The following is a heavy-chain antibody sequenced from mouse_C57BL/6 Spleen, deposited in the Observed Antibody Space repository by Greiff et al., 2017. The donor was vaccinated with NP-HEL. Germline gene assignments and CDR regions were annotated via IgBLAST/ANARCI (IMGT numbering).Heavy chain of an antibody. CDR3: ARSARRGYFDY. Sequence: VQLQQSGAELVKPGASVKISCKASGYAFSSYWMNWVKQRPGKGLEWIGQIYPGDGDTNYNGKFKGKATLTADQSSSTAYMQLSSLTSEDSAVYFCARSARRGYFDYWGQGTTLTVSS. J-gene: IGHJ2*01. V-gene: IGHV1-80*01. CDR2: IYPGDGDT. CDR1: GYAFSSYW.